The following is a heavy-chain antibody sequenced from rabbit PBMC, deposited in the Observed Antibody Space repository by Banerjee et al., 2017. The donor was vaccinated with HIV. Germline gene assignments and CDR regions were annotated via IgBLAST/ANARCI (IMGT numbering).Heavy chain of an antibody. CDR2: IYIGGGNT. J-gene: IGHJ4*01. D-gene: IGHD4-1*01. V-gene: IGHV1S47*01. CDR3: ARDLAGVTGWNFNL. Sequence: GYIYIGGGNTDYASWVNGRFTISSDNTQNTVSLQMNSLTAADTATYFCARDLAGVTGWNFNLWGPGTLVTVS.